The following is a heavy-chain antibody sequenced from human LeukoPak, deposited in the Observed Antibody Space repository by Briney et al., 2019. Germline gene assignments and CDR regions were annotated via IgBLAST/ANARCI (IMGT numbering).Heavy chain of an antibody. V-gene: IGHV4-59*01. Sequence: SETLSLTCTVSGGSISSYYWSWIRQPPGKGLEWIGYIYYSGSTNYNPSLKSRVTISVDTSKNQFSLKLSSVTAADTAVYYCARDVGYCSGGSCYSGHYFDYWGQGTLVTVSS. CDR1: GGSISSYY. CDR3: ARDVGYCSGGSCYSGHYFDY. CDR2: IYYSGST. J-gene: IGHJ4*02. D-gene: IGHD2-15*01.